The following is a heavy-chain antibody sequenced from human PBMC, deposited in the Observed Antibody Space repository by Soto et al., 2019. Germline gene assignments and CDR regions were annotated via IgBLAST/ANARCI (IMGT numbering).Heavy chain of an antibody. CDR1: GFTFDDYA. J-gene: IGHJ4*02. V-gene: IGHV3-9*01. CDR2: ISWNSGSI. Sequence: DVQLVESGGGLVQPGRSLRLSCAASGFTFDDYAMHWVRQAPGKGLEWVSGISWNSGSIGYADSVKGRFTISRDNAKNSLYLQMNSLRAEDTALYYCAKDAESPVYYFDYWGQGTLVTVSS. CDR3: AKDAESPVYYFDY.